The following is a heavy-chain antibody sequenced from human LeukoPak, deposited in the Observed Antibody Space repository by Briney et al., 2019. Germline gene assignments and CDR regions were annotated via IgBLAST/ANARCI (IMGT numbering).Heavy chain of an antibody. V-gene: IGHV1-18*01. Sequence: ASVKVSCKASGYTFTSYGISWVRQAPGQGLEWMGWISAYNGNINYAQKFQGRVTMTTDTSTSTAYMELRSLRSDDTAVYYCVRDQRDDYGDHAFDYWGQGTLVTVSS. J-gene: IGHJ4*02. D-gene: IGHD4-17*01. CDR1: GYTFTSYG. CDR2: ISAYNGNI. CDR3: VRDQRDDYGDHAFDY.